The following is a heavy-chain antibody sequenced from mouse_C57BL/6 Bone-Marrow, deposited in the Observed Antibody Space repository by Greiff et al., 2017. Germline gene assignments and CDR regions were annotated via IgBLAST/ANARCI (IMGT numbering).Heavy chain of an antibody. CDR3: ARGVLRKAY. Sequence: VQLQQSGAELARPGASVKLSCTASGYTFTSYGISWVKQRTGQGLEWIGEIYPRSGNTYYNEKFKGKATLTADKSSSTAYMELRSLTSEDSAVYFCARGVLRKAYWGQGTLVTVSA. J-gene: IGHJ3*01. CDR1: GYTFTSYG. CDR2: IYPRSGNT. V-gene: IGHV1-81*01. D-gene: IGHD1-1*01.